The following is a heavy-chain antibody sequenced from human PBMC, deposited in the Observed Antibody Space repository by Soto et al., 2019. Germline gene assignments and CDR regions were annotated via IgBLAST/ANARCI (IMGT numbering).Heavy chain of an antibody. J-gene: IGHJ5*02. CDR1: GGSITSGNSYS. CDR2: ISYTGST. V-gene: IGHV4-30-2*01. D-gene: IGHD3-10*01. Sequence: TLSLTCAVSGGSITSGNSYSWSWIRQPPGKGLEWIGSISYTGSTSYNPSLKSRLTMSVDKSKNQFSLRLSSVTAADMAVYYCARAVAPYFGTWFDPWGQGILVTVSS. CDR3: ARAVAPYFGTWFDP.